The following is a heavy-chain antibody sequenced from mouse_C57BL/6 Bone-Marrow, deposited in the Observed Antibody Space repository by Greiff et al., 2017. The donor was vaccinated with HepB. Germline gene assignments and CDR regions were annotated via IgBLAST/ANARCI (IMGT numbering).Heavy chain of an antibody. CDR2: IYPGDGDT. V-gene: IGHV1-80*01. D-gene: IGHD2-3*01. CDR3: ARSYDGYDAWFAY. J-gene: IGHJ3*01. CDR1: GYAFSSYW. Sequence: VQLQQSGAELVKPGASVKISCKASGYAFSSYWMNWVKQRPGKGLEWIGQIYPGDGDTNYNGKFKGKATLTADKSYITAYMQLSSLTSEDSAVYFCARSYDGYDAWFAYWGQGTLVTVSA.